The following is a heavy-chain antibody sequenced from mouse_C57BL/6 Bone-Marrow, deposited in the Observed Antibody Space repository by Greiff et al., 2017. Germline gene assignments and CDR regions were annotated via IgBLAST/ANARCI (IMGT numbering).Heavy chain of an antibody. V-gene: IGHV1-81*01. Sequence: QVQLQQSGAELARPGASVKLSCKASGYTFTSYGISWVKQRTGQGLEWIGEIYPRSGNTYYNEKFKGKATLTANKSSSTAYMELRSLTSEDSAVYFCAPLLLRSYFDYWGQGTTLTVSS. D-gene: IGHD1-1*01. CDR3: APLLLRSYFDY. CDR1: GYTFTSYG. J-gene: IGHJ2*01. CDR2: IYPRSGNT.